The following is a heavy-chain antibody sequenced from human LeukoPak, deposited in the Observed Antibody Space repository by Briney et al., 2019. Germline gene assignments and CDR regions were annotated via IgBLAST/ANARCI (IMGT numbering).Heavy chain of an antibody. CDR2: IHYSGST. D-gene: IGHD3-22*01. V-gene: IGHV4-59*01. CDR3: ARDRGYYDSGGYQSPDASDI. Sequence: PGETLSLTCTVSGVSISGYYWSWVRQPPGKGLEWIACIHYSGSTNYNPSLKRRVTISVDTSKNQFSLKLRSVTAADTAVYYCARDRGYYDSGGYQSPDASDIWGQGTMVTVSS. CDR1: GVSISGYY. J-gene: IGHJ3*02.